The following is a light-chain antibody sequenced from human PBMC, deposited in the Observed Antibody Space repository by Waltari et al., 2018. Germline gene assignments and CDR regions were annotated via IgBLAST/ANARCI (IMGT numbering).Light chain of an antibody. J-gene: IGLJ2*01. CDR2: KDT. CDR1: ALPKHY. CDR3: QSADSSGTYVV. V-gene: IGLV3-25*03. Sequence: SYELTQPPSVSVSPGQTARRSCTGDALPKHYAYWYQQKPGQDPVLLIYKDTERPSGIPERFSGSSSGTTVTLTISGVQAEDEADYYCQSADSSGTYVVFGGGTMLTVL.